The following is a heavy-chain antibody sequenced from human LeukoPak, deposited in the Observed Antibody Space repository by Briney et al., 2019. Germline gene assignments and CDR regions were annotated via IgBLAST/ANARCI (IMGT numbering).Heavy chain of an antibody. Sequence: KPSETLSLTCTVSGGSISSSSYYWGWIRQPPGKGLEWIGSIYYSGSTYYNPSLKSRVTISVDTSKNQFSLKLSSVTAADTAVYYCASWMDADTAFDYWGQGTLVTVSS. CDR1: GGSISSSSYY. D-gene: IGHD5-18*01. CDR2: IYYSGST. V-gene: IGHV4-39*01. J-gene: IGHJ4*02. CDR3: ASWMDADTAFDY.